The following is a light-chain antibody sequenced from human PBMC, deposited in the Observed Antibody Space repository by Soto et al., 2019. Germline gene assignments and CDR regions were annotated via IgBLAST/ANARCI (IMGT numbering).Light chain of an antibody. CDR1: SSDVGSYDL. Sequence: QSALTQPASVSGSPGQSITISCTGTSSDVGSYDLVSWYQQHPGKAPKLIISEGNKRPSGVSNRFSGSKSGNTASLTISGLQADDESDYYCCSFADGSTLVFGGGTKLTVL. V-gene: IGLV2-23*01. CDR3: CSFADGSTLV. CDR2: EGN. J-gene: IGLJ3*02.